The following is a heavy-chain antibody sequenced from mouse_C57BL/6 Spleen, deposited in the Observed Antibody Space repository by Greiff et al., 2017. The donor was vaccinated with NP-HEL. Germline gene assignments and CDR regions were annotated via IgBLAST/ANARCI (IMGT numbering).Heavy chain of an antibody. J-gene: IGHJ3*01. CDR1: GFSFNTYA. V-gene: IGHV10-1*01. Sequence: EVQLVESGGGLVQPKGSLKLSCAASGFSFNTYAMNWVRQAPGKGVEWVARIRSKSNNYATYYADSVKDRFTISRDDSESMLYLQMNNLKTEDTAMYYCVRPRYYDYDRAWFAYWGQGTLVTVSA. CDR3: VRPRYYDYDRAWFAY. D-gene: IGHD2-4*01. CDR2: IRSKSNNYAT.